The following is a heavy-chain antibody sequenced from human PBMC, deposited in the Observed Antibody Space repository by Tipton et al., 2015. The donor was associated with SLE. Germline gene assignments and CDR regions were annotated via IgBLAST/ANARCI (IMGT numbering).Heavy chain of an antibody. V-gene: IGHV4-39*01. Sequence: LRLSCTVSGDSISSDSHYWGWIRQPPGEGLEWIGCIYYSGTTFYNPSLKSRVTISVDTSKNQFSLKLNSVTAADSAVYYCAGPSSGSYWIYYFDYWGQGTLVTVSS. J-gene: IGHJ4*02. CDR2: IYYSGTT. CDR3: AGPSSGSYWIYYFDY. CDR1: GDSISSDSHY. D-gene: IGHD3-10*01.